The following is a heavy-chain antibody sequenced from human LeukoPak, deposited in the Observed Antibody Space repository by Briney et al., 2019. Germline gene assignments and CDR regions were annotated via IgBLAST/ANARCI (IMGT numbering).Heavy chain of an antibody. CDR2: ISAYNGNT. Sequence: ASVKVSCKASGYTFTSYGISWVRQAPGQGLEWMGWISAYNGNTNYAQKLQGRVSMTPDTSTSTAYMELRSLRSDDTAVYYCAREYMVRGVITIGYMDVWGKGTTVTIS. J-gene: IGHJ6*03. V-gene: IGHV1-18*01. CDR1: GYTFTSYG. CDR3: AREYMVRGVITIGYMDV. D-gene: IGHD3-10*01.